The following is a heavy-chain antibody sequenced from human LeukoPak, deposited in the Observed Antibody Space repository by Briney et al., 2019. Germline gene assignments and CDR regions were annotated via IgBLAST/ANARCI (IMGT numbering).Heavy chain of an antibody. CDR2: LYYSGST. D-gene: IGHD2-8*01. CDR1: GDSISSSSYY. J-gene: IGHJ4*02. V-gene: IGHV4-39*07. Sequence: SETLSLTCTVSGDSISSSSYYWVWIRQPPGKGLEWIGSLYYSGSTYYNPSLKSRVAISVDTSKNQFSLKLSSVTAADTAVYYCARGRLMVYAMKAPIDYWGQGTLVTVSS. CDR3: ARGRLMVYAMKAPIDY.